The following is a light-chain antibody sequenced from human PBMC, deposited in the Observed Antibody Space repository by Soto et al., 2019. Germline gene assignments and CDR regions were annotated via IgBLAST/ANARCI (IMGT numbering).Light chain of an antibody. Sequence: EIVMTQSLATLSVSPGERATLSCRASQSVSSNLDWYQQKPGQAPRLLIYGASTRATGIPARFSGSGSGTEFTVTISSLQSEDCAVYYCQQYNKWPPLTFGGGTKVEIK. J-gene: IGKJ4*01. CDR2: GAS. CDR1: QSVSSN. V-gene: IGKV3-15*01. CDR3: QQYNKWPPLT.